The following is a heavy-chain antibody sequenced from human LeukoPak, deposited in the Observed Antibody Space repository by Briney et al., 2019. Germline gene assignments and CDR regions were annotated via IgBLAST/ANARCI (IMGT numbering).Heavy chain of an antibody. D-gene: IGHD3-10*01. CDR2: INSDGSGT. CDR3: AKDGVLLWFGE. CDR1: GFTFSSNW. V-gene: IGHV3-74*01. Sequence: GGSLRLSCAASGFTFSSNWMHWVRQGPGKGLVWVSRINSDGSGTSYADSVKGRFTISRDNAKNTLYLQMNSLRAEDTAVYYCAKDGVLLWFGEGGQGTLVTVSS. J-gene: IGHJ4*02.